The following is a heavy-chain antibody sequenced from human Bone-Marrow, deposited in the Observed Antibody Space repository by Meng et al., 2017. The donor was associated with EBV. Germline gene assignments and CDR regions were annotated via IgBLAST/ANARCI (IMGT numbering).Heavy chain of an antibody. J-gene: IGHJ4*02. CDR1: GGSISSSNW. CDR2: IDHSGST. V-gene: IGHV4-4*02. D-gene: IGHD3-10*01. Sequence: GQMQESGPGVAKTSGTLSPTCGFSGGSISSSNWRGWVRQPPGKGLEWIGEIDHSGSTNYNPSLKSRVTISIDKSKNQFSLKLSSVTAADTAVYYCARDISGTIDYWGQGTLVTVSS. CDR3: ARDISGTIDY.